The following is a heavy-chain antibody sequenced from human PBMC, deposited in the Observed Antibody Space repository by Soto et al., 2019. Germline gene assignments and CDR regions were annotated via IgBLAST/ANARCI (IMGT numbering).Heavy chain of an antibody. CDR3: VREDWPRFDS. D-gene: IGHD2-21*01. CDR1: GFMFSAYW. Sequence: EVQLVESGGRLVQPGGSLRLSCAASGFMFSAYWMSWVRQDPGKGLEWVATISGGASDKFYVDSVKGRFTISRDDSKNTLYLQMNSLRDEDTVVYYCVREDWPRFDSWGQGTLVTVSS. V-gene: IGHV3-7*01. J-gene: IGHJ4*02. CDR2: ISGGASDK.